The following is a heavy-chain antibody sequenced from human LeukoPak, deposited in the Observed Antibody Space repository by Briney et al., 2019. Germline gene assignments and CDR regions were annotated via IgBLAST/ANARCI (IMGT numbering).Heavy chain of an antibody. J-gene: IGHJ4*02. CDR2: ISSSSSYI. V-gene: IGHV3-21*01. D-gene: IGHD2-21*02. Sequence: GGSLRLSCAASGFTFSSYSMNWVRQAPGKGLEWVSSISSSSSYIYYADSVKGRFTISRDNAKNSLYLQMNSLRAEDTAVYYCASIAYCGGDCKFLDYWCQGTLVTVSS. CDR1: GFTFSSYS. CDR3: ASIAYCGGDCKFLDY.